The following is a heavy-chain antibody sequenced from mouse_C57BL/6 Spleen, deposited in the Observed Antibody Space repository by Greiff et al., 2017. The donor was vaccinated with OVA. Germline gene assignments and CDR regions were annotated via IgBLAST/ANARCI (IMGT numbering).Heavy chain of an antibody. CDR2: IYPGDGDT. V-gene: IGHV1-80*01. J-gene: IGHJ3*01. Sequence: QVQLKESGAELVKPGASVKISCKASGYAFSSYWMNWVKQRPGKGLEWIGQIYPGDGDTNYNGKFKGKATLTADKSSSTAYMQLSSLTSEDSAVYFCARSEGSSGLFAYWGQGTLVTVSA. D-gene: IGHD3-2*02. CDR3: ARSEGSSGLFAY. CDR1: GYAFSSYW.